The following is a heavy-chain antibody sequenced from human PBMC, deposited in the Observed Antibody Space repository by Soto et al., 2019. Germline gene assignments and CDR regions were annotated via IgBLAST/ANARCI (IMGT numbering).Heavy chain of an antibody. J-gene: IGHJ4*02. CDR1: GFTFSRYA. CDR3: AQNQLTFFDY. CDR2: LSGSGGAT. D-gene: IGHD3-9*01. V-gene: IGHV3-23*01. Sequence: PGGSLRLSCAASGFTFSRYAMNWVRQAPGKGLEWVLGLSGSGGATYYSDSVKGRFTISRDNSKNTLYLQMSSLKAEDTAVYYFAQNQLTFFDYWGPGTLFTVS.